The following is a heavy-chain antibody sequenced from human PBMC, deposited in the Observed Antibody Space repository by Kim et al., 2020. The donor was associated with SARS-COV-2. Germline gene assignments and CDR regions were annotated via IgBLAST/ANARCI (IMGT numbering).Heavy chain of an antibody. V-gene: IGHV3-21*01. Sequence: GGSLRLSCAASGFTFSSYSMNWVRQAPGKGLEWVSYISSSSSYIYYADSVKGRFTISRDNAKNSLYLQMNSLRAEDTAVYYCASDSSRGWFNPDYWGQGTLVTVSS. J-gene: IGHJ4*02. CDR3: ASDSSRGWFNPDY. CDR1: GFTFSSYS. CDR2: ISSSSSYI. D-gene: IGHD6-19*01.